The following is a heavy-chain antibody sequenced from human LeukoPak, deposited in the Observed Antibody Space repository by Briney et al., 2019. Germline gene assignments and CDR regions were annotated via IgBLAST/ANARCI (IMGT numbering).Heavy chain of an antibody. V-gene: IGHV4-59*08. D-gene: IGHD5-24*01. Sequence: SETLSLTCTVSGGSISSYYWSWIRQPPGKGLEWIGYIYYSGSTNYNPSLKSRVTISVDTSKNQFSLKLSSVTAADTAVYYCASRGRDGYNTFDYWGQGTLVTVSS. CDR2: IYYSGST. CDR3: ASRGRDGYNTFDY. J-gene: IGHJ4*02. CDR1: GGSISSYY.